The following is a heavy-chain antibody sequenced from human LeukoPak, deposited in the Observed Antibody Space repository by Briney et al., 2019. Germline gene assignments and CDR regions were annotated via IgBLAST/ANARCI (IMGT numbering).Heavy chain of an antibody. V-gene: IGHV3-7*01. D-gene: IGHD3-10*01. CDR3: ARDGHSSGSFDY. J-gene: IGHJ4*02. Sequence: GGSLRLSCAASELTFSGYWMNWVRQAPGKGLQWVGNIRQDGGQTHYSDSVKGRSTISRDNAKRSLYLQMNSLRPEDTAVYYCARDGHSSGSFDYWGQGTLVTVSS. CDR2: IRQDGGQT. CDR1: ELTFSGYW.